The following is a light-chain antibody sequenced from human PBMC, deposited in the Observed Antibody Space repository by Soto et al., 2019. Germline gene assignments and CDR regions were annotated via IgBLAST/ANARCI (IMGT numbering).Light chain of an antibody. CDR1: SSDVGSYNR. CDR2: EVN. Sequence: QSALTQPPSVSGSPGQSVTISCTGTSSDVGSYNRLSWYQQHPGTAPKLIIYEVNTRPSGVPDRFSGSKSGSTASLTISGLQADDEAAYYCSLYIRGSTYVFGTGTKLTVL. CDR3: SLYIRGSTYV. V-gene: IGLV2-18*01. J-gene: IGLJ1*01.